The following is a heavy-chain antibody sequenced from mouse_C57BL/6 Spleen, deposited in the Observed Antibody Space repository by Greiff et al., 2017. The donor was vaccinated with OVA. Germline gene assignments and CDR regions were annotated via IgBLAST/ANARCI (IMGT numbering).Heavy chain of an antibody. CDR1: GYTFTDYY. Sequence: SGPVLVKPGASVKMSCKASGYTFTDYYMNWVKQSHGKSLEWIGVINPYNGGTSYNQKFKGKATLTVDKSSSTAYMELNSLTSEDSAVYYCARSTITTVVAGAMDYWGQGTSVTVSS. V-gene: IGHV1-19*01. J-gene: IGHJ4*01. CDR3: ARSTITTVVAGAMDY. CDR2: INPYNGGT. D-gene: IGHD1-1*01.